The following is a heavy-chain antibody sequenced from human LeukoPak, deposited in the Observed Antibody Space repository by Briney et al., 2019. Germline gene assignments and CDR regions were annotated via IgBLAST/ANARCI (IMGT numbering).Heavy chain of an antibody. CDR2: ISGSGGST. D-gene: IGHD3-10*01. CDR3: AKDSSGPYYYGSGSYDY. Sequence: GSLRLSCAASGFTFSSYAMSWVRQAPGKGLEWVSAISGSGGSTYYADSVKGRFTISRDNSKNTLYLQMNSLRAEDTAVYYCAKDSSGPYYYGSGSYDYRGQGTLVTVSS. CDR1: GFTFSSYA. J-gene: IGHJ4*02. V-gene: IGHV3-23*01.